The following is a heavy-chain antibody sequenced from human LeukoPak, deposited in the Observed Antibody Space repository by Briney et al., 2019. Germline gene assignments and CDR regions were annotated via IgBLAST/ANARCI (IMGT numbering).Heavy chain of an antibody. CDR1: GGSISSGGYY. Sequence: SDTLSLTCTVSGGSISSGGYYWRWIRQHPGKGLEWIGYIYYSGSTYYNPSLKSRVTISVDTSKNQFSLKLSSVTAADTAVYYCARDILGYFDYWGQGTLVTVSS. CDR2: IYYSGST. V-gene: IGHV4-31*03. CDR3: ARDILGYFDY. D-gene: IGHD1-26*01. J-gene: IGHJ4*02.